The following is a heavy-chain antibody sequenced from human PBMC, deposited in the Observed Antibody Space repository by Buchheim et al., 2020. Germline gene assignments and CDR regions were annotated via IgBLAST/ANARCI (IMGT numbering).Heavy chain of an antibody. CDR3: ARAGYSDSSGYFSPESFHL. CDR1: GGSITSGNYY. J-gene: IGHJ1*01. CDR2: TYINGRT. V-gene: IGHV4-61*02. D-gene: IGHD3-22*01. Sequence: QVQLQESGPGLVKPSQTLSLTCTVSGGSITSGNYYWSWIRQPAGKGLEWVGRTYINGRTKYNPSLKSRVTILLDTSKNQFSLKLSSVTAADTAVYYCARAGYSDSSGYFSPESFHLWGQGTL.